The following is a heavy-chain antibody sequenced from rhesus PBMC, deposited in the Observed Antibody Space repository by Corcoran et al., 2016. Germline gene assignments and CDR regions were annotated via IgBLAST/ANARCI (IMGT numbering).Heavy chain of an antibody. CDR1: GYTFTSYS. D-gene: IGHD6-31*01. V-gene: IGHV1-180*01. J-gene: IGHJ4*01. Sequence: QVHLVQSGAEIKQPGASVKLSCKASGYTFTSYSMHCVRQAPGQGLEWIGLISPYNGNKGYAQNFQGRVTITTDSSTTTGYMELSSLRSEDTAVYYCTRASYSSGWGDYWGQGVLVTVSS. CDR2: ISPYNGNK. CDR3: TRASYSSGWGDY.